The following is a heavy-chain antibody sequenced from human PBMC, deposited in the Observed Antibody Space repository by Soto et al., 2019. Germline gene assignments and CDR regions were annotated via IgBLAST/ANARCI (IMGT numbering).Heavy chain of an antibody. D-gene: IGHD2-15*01. CDR1: GFTFSSYG. CDR2: IWYDGSNK. Sequence: GGSLRLSCAASGFTFSSYGMHWVRQAPGKGLEWVAVIWYDGSNKYYADSVKGRFTISRDNSKNTLYLQMNSLRAEDTAVYYCASEGYCSGGSCYSKHRLDYWGQGTLVTVSS. J-gene: IGHJ4*02. V-gene: IGHV3-33*01. CDR3: ASEGYCSGGSCYSKHRLDY.